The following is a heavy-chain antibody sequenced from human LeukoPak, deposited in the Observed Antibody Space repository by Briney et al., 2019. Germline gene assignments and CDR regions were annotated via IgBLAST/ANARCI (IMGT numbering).Heavy chain of an antibody. CDR2: IYYSGST. V-gene: IGHV4-59*01. D-gene: IGHD5-24*01. J-gene: IGHJ4*02. Sequence: SETLSLTCTVSGGSISSYYWSWIRLPPGKGLEWIGYIYYSGSTNYNPSLKSRVTISVDTSKNQFSLKLSSVTAADTAVYYCARVSRDGYNGSFDYWGQGTLVTVSS. CDR1: GGSISSYY. CDR3: ARVSRDGYNGSFDY.